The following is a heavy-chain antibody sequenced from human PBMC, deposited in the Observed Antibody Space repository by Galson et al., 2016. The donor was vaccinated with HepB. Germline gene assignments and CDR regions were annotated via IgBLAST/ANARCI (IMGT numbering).Heavy chain of an antibody. CDR3: TTLRPDYYESSGYFSN. Sequence: SLRLSCAASGFTIPFSNVWMTWVRQAPGKGLEWVGRIKGKPDGGTTGYAAPVKGRFLISRHDSKNTLYLQMSSLKTEDTAMYYCTTLRPDYYESSGYFSNWGQGTLVTVSS. CDR1: GFTIPFSNVW. CDR2: IKGKPDGGTT. J-gene: IGHJ1*01. D-gene: IGHD3-22*01. V-gene: IGHV3-15*01.